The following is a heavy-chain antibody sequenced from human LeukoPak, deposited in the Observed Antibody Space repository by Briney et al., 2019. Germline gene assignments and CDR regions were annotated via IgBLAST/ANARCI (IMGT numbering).Heavy chain of an antibody. V-gene: IGHV4-4*07. CDR3: ARGFRFPHTAMVN. Sequence: SETLSLTCTVSGGSISSYCWSWIRQPAGKGLEWIGRIYTSGSTNYNPSLKSRVTMSVDTSKNQFSLKLSSVTAADTAVYYCARGFRFPHTAMVNWGQGTLVTVSS. CDR2: IYTSGST. CDR1: GGSISSYC. D-gene: IGHD5-18*01. J-gene: IGHJ4*02.